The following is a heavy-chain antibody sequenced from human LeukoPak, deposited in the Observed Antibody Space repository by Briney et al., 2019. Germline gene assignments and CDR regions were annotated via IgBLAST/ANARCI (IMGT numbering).Heavy chain of an antibody. V-gene: IGHV4-61*02. D-gene: IGHD2-8*01. CDR1: GGSISSGSYY. Sequence: PSETLSLTCTVSGGSISSGSYYWSWIRQPAGKGLEWIGRIYTSGSTNYNPSLKSRVTISVDTSKNQFSLKLSSVTAADTAVYYCARESWLVLMVYAIEYNWFDPWGQGTLVTVSS. J-gene: IGHJ5*02. CDR3: ARESWLVLMVYAIEYNWFDP. CDR2: IYTSGST.